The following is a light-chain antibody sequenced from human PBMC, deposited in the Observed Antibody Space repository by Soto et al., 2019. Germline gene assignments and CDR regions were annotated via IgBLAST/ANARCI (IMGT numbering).Light chain of an antibody. CDR1: QRISD. CDR2: GAS. V-gene: IGKV3-20*01. J-gene: IGKJ3*01. Sequence: ESVLTQAPGTLSVSPGEGATLSCRASQRISDLAWYQQKRGQAPRLVIYGASRRATGIPDRFSGFGSETEFTLTISRLEPEDCAVYYCQQHDRSLSITFGPGTKVEIK. CDR3: QQHDRSLSIT.